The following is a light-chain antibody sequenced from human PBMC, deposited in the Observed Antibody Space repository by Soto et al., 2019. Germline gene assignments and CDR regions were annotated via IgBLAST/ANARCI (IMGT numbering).Light chain of an antibody. Sequence: EIVLTQSPATLSLSPGERATLSCRASQSVSSYLAWYQQKPGQAPRLLIYDASNRATGIPARFSGSGSGTDFTLTISSLEPDDFAVYSCQQRSNWITFGQGTRLEIK. CDR1: QSVSSY. J-gene: IGKJ5*01. CDR2: DAS. V-gene: IGKV3-11*01. CDR3: QQRSNWIT.